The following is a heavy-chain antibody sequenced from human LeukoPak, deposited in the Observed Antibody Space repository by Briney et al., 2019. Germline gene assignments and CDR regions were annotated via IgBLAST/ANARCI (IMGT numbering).Heavy chain of an antibody. CDR2: IYYSGST. V-gene: IGHV4-39*01. CDR3: ARHGPPSGWLPIDY. CDR1: GGSISSSSYY. J-gene: IGHJ4*02. D-gene: IGHD6-19*01. Sequence: PSETLSLTCTVSGGSISSSSYYWGWIRQPPGKGLEWIGSIYYSGSTYYNPSLKSLVTISVDTSKNQFSLKLSSVTAADTAVYYCARHGPPSGWLPIDYWGQGTLVTVSS.